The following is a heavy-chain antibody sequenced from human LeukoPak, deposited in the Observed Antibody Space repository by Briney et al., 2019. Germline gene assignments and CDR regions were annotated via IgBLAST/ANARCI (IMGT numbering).Heavy chain of an antibody. J-gene: IGHJ6*04. Sequence: PGGSLRLSCEASGFTLSNYAMHWVRQAPGRGLEWGAVISHDGSDKYYAHSVKGRFTTSRDNSKNTLYLQMTSLRAEDTAVYYCAELGITMIGGVWGKGTTVTISS. CDR2: ISHDGSDK. V-gene: IGHV3-30*04. D-gene: IGHD3-10*02. CDR3: AELGITMIGGV. CDR1: GFTLSNYA.